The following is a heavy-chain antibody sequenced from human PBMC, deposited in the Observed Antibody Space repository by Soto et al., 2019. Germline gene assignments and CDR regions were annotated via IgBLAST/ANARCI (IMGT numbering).Heavy chain of an antibody. CDR1: GFTFSSYA. CDR3: AKIYCSSTSCPFGMDV. V-gene: IGHV3-23*01. D-gene: IGHD2-2*01. CDR2: ISGSGGST. J-gene: IGHJ6*02. Sequence: EVQLLESGGGLVQPGGSLRLSCAASGFTFSSYAMSWVRQAPGKGLEWVSAISGSGGSTYYADSVKGRFTISRDNSKNRLYLQMNSLRAEDTAVYYCAKIYCSSTSCPFGMDVWGQGTTVTVSS.